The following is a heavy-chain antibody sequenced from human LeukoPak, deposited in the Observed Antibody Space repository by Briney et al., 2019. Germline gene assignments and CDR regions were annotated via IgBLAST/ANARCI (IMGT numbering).Heavy chain of an antibody. D-gene: IGHD3-10*01. Sequence: PGGSLRLSCAASGFTLSNYGMHWVRQATGEGLEWVVLISYDGSNKYYADSVEGRFTISRDNSKNTMYLQMNSLRAEDTAVYYCAKEGTTMVRGVLWGQGTLVTVSS. CDR3: AKEGTTMVRGVL. CDR2: ISYDGSNK. V-gene: IGHV3-30*18. J-gene: IGHJ4*02. CDR1: GFTLSNYG.